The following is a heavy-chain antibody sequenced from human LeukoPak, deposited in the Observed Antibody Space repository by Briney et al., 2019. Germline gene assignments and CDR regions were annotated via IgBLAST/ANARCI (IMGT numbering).Heavy chain of an antibody. CDR3: ARAGLYNWNYEGTTYFDF. D-gene: IGHD1-7*01. CDR2: INWNGGST. Sequence: GGSLRLSCAASGFTFDDYGMTWGRQAPGKGLEWVSGINWNGGSTGYADSVKGRFTISRDNAKDSLYLQMNSLRAEDTALYYCARAGLYNWNYEGTTYFDFWGQGTPVTVSA. CDR1: GFTFDDYG. V-gene: IGHV3-20*04. J-gene: IGHJ4*02.